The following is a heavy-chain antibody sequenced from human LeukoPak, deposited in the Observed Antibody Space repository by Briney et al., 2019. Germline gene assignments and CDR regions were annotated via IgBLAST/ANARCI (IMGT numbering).Heavy chain of an antibody. CDR2: ITSTGSYI. J-gene: IGHJ6*03. CDR1: GFTFSSFP. CDR3: GRVLLGGTTINYYYYYMDV. D-gene: IGHD1-26*01. V-gene: IGHV3-21*01. Sequence: GGSLRLSCAASGFTFSSFPITWVRQAPGKGLEWVSSITSTGSYINYADSAQGRFTISRDNAKKSVFLQMNSLRDEDTAVYYCGRVLLGGTTINYYYYYMDVWGKGTTVTVSS.